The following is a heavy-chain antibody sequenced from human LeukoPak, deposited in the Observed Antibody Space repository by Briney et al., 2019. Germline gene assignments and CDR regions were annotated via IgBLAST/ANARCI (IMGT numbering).Heavy chain of an antibody. Sequence: GESLKISCKGSGYSFRTYWISWVRQMSGKGLEWMGIIYPGDSETRYSPSFQGQVTISADKSISTAYLQWSSLKASDTAMYYCARETGSDWEFDYWGQGTLVTVSS. D-gene: IGHD6-19*01. J-gene: IGHJ4*02. CDR1: GYSFRTYW. CDR2: IYPGDSET. V-gene: IGHV5-51*01. CDR3: ARETGSDWEFDY.